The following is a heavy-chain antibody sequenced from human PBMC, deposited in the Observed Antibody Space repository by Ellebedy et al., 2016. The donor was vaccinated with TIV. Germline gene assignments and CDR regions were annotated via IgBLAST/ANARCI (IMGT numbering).Heavy chain of an antibody. D-gene: IGHD4-17*01. CDR1: GASISSYS. V-gene: IGHV4-59*12. J-gene: IGHJ3*02. CDR3: ARASDYGDYADAFDI. Sequence: MPSETLSLTCTVSGASISSYSWAWIRQPPGMGLDYIGYFSYTGSTNYSPSLNSRVSISVDRSKNQFSLKLSSVTAADTAVYYCARASDYGDYADAFDIWGQGTMVTVSS. CDR2: FSYTGST.